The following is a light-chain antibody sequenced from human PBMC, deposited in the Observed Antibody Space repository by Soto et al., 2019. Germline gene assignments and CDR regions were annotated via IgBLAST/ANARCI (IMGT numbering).Light chain of an antibody. J-gene: IGLJ2*01. CDR3: NSYTNSSAVV. V-gene: IGLV2-14*01. CDR1: SSDVDNYNY. CDR2: EVS. Sequence: QSVLTQPASVSGSPGQSITISCIGISSDVDNYNYVSWYQQHPGKAPKLMIYEVSNQPSGVSDRFSGSKSGNTASLTISGLQAEDEADYYCNSYTNSSAVVFGGGTKVTVL.